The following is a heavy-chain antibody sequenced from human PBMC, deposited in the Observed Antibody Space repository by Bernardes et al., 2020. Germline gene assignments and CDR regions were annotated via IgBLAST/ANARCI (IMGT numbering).Heavy chain of an antibody. V-gene: IGHV3-7*01. CDR1: GFTFSSYW. J-gene: IGHJ6*02. Sequence: GGSLRLSCAASGFTFSSYWMSWVRQAPGKGLEWVASIKQDGSETKYVDYVKGRFTISRDNAQNSLYLQLDNLRAEDTAVYYCARYTKWELLQYHYYGMDVWGQGTTVTVSS. D-gene: IGHD1-26*01. CDR3: ARYTKWELLQYHYYGMDV. CDR2: IKQDGSET.